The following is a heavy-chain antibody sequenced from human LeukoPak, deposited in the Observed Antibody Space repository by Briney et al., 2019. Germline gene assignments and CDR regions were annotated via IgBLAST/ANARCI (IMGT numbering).Heavy chain of an antibody. CDR3: TTDPYYYVSDY. Sequence: GGSLRLSYAASGFTFSKDWMSWVRQAPGKGLEWVGRIKSQADGATTDYAAPVKGRFTITRDDSKSTLYLQMNSLKTEDTAVYSCTTDPYYYVSDYWGQGTLVTVSS. CDR1: GFTFSKDW. J-gene: IGHJ4*02. V-gene: IGHV3-15*01. CDR2: IKSQADGATT. D-gene: IGHD3-10*02.